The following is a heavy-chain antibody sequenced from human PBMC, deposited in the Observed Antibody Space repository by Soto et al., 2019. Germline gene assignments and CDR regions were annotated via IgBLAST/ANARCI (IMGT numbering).Heavy chain of an antibody. V-gene: IGHV3-23*01. CDR3: AKDPIFGAVLPPDGYYYYMDV. CDR2: ISGSGGST. CDR1: GFTFSSYA. D-gene: IGHD3-3*01. J-gene: IGHJ6*03. Sequence: EVQLLESGGGLVQPGGSLRLSCAASGFTFSSYAMSWVRQAPGKGLEWVSAISGSGGSTYYADSVKGRFTISRDNSKITLYLQMNSLRAEDTAVYYCAKDPIFGAVLPPDGYYYYMDVWGKGTTVTVSS.